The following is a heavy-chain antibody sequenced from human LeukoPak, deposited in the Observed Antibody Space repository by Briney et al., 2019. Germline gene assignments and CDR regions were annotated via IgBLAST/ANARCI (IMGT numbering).Heavy chain of an antibody. D-gene: IGHD3-10*01. CDR3: ARAGIFDY. CDR2: INPNSGST. CDR1: GYTFTDYY. V-gene: IGHV1-2*02. Sequence: GASVKVSCKASGYTFTDYYMDWVRQAPGQGLEWMGWINPNSGSTNYAQKFQGRVTMTRDTSTSTVYMELSSLRSEDTAVYYCARAGIFDYWGQGTLVTVSS. J-gene: IGHJ4*02.